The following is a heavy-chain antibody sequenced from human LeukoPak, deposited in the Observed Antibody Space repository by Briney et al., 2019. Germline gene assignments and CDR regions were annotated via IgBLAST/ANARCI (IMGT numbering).Heavy chain of an antibody. CDR1: GFTFSSYA. V-gene: IGHV3-30-3*01. D-gene: IGHD6-25*01. J-gene: IGHJ4*02. CDR2: ISYDGSNK. Sequence: PGRSLRLSCAASGFTFSSYAMHWVRQAPGKGLEWVAVISYDGSNKYYADSVKGRFTISRDNSKNTLYLQMNSLRAEDTAVYYCARDFAATPYYFDYWGQGTLVTVSA. CDR3: ARDFAATPYYFDY.